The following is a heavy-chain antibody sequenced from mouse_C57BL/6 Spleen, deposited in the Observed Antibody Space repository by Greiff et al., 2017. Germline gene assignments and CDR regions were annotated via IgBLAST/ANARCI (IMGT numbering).Heavy chain of an antibody. CDR1: GYTFTSYW. Sequence: QVQLQQPGAELVRPGSSVKLSCKASGYTFTSYWMHWVKQRPIQGLEWIGDIDPSDSETHYNQKFKDKATLTVDKSSSTAYMQLSSLTSEDSAVYDCARVGGTGAYYALDYWGQGTSVTVSS. CDR3: ARVGGTGAYYALDY. V-gene: IGHV1-52*01. CDR2: IDPSDSET. D-gene: IGHD4-1*01. J-gene: IGHJ4*01.